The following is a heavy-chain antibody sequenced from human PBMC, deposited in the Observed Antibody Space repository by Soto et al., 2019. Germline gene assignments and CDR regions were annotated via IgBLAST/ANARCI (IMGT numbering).Heavy chain of an antibody. D-gene: IGHD3-9*01. J-gene: IGHJ4*02. V-gene: IGHV4-59*01. CDR3: ARVGGDILTGYYKEFDY. Sequence: ETLSLTCTVSVRSISSYYWSWIRQPPGKGLEWIGYIYYSGSTNYNPSLKSRVTISVDTSKNQFSLKLSSVTAADTAVYYCARVGGDILTGYYKEFDYWGQGTLVTVSS. CDR1: VRSISSYY. CDR2: IYYSGST.